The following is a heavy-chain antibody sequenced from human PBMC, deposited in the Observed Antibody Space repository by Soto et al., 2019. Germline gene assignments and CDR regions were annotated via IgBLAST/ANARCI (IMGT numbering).Heavy chain of an antibody. J-gene: IGHJ4*02. CDR2: ISGSGGGT. D-gene: IGHD3-9*01. CDR3: EKDDRIDFDPAGSHGAIAY. V-gene: IGHV3-23*01. CDR1: GFAFSSFA. Sequence: GGSLRLSCAASGFAFSSFAMSWVRQAPGKGLDWVSCISGSGGGTYYADSVKGRFTISRDNSKNTLYLHMTSLGAEDTAVYYCEKDDRIDFDPAGSHGAIAYWGQGSLVTVSS.